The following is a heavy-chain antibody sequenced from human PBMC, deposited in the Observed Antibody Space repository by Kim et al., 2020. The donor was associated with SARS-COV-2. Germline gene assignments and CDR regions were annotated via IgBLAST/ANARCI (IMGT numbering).Heavy chain of an antibody. V-gene: IGHV2-26*01. J-gene: IGHJ4*02. D-gene: IGHD3-10*01. Sequence: SGPTLVKPTETLTLTCTVSGFSLSNARMGVSWIRQPPGKALEWLAHIFSNDEKSYSTSLKSRLTISKDTSKSQVVLTMTNMDPVDTATYYCARIGHHSEWFGELPDYWGQGTLVTVSS. CDR2: IFSNDEK. CDR1: GFSLSNARMG. CDR3: ARIGHHSEWFGELPDY.